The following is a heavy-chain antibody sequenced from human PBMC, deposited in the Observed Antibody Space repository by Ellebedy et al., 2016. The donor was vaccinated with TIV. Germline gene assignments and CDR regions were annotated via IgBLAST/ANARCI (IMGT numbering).Heavy chain of an antibody. CDR3: ARGPSSSWYMAEYFQH. V-gene: IGHV4-59*01. D-gene: IGHD6-13*01. CDR1: GGSFSGYY. Sequence: MPSETLSLTCAVYGGSFSGYYWGWIRQPPGKGLEWVGYIYYSGSTNYNPSLKSRVTISVDTSKNKFSLKLSSVTAADTAVYYCARGPSSSWYMAEYFQHWGQGTLVTVSS. CDR2: IYYSGST. J-gene: IGHJ1*01.